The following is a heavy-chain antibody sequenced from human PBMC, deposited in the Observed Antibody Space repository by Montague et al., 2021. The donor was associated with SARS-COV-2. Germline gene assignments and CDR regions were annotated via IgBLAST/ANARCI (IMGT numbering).Heavy chain of an antibody. CDR3: AGPDWLKH. J-gene: IGHJ1*01. CDR1: GDSINSGSYY. Sequence: TLSLTCTVSGDSINSGSYYWSWIRQPAGKGLEWIGRIYTSGRTNYNSSLRSRINMSLDTSKSRFSLNLTSVTAADTAVYYCAGPDWLKHWGQGALVTVSS. V-gene: IGHV4-61*02. CDR2: IYTSGRT. D-gene: IGHD3-9*01.